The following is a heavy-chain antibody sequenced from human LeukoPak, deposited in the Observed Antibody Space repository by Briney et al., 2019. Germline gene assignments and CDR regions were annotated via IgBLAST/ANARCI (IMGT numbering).Heavy chain of an antibody. Sequence: GGSLRLSCTASGFTFGDYAMSWVRQAPGKGLEWVGFIRSKAYGGTTEYAASVKGRFTISRDDSKSIAYLQMNSLKTEDTAVYYCTRDSVYGGLCWGQGTLVTVSS. J-gene: IGHJ4*02. CDR1: GFTFGDYA. V-gene: IGHV3-49*04. CDR3: TRDSVYGGLC. D-gene: IGHD5/OR15-5a*01. CDR2: IRSKAYGGTT.